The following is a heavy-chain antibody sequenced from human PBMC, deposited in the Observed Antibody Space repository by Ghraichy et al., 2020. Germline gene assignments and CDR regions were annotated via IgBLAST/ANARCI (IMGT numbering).Heavy chain of an antibody. CDR3: AKAYDILSGYPRGFDY. CDR2: TRYDGTNK. D-gene: IGHD3-9*01. J-gene: IGHJ4*02. CDR1: GFNFSNYG. Sequence: GGSLRLSCAASGFNFSNYGMHWVRQAPGKGLEWVAFTRYDGTNKYYVDSVKGRFTISRDNSKNTLYLQLNSLRAEDSALYYCAKAYDILSGYPRGFDYWGQGTLVTVSS. V-gene: IGHV3-30*02.